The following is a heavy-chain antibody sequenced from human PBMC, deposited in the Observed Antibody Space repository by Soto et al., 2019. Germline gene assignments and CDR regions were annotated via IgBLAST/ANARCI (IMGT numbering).Heavy chain of an antibody. J-gene: IGHJ4*02. V-gene: IGHV3-74*01. Sequence: EVQLVESGGGLVQPGGSLRLSCAASGFTFSSYWMHWVRQAPGKGLVWVSRINSDGSTTSYADSVKGRFNISRDNAKNTLYLQMNSLRAEDTAVYYCARVGTGAYHFDYWGQGTLVTVSS. CDR1: GFTFSSYW. CDR2: INSDGSTT. D-gene: IGHD7-27*01. CDR3: ARVGTGAYHFDY.